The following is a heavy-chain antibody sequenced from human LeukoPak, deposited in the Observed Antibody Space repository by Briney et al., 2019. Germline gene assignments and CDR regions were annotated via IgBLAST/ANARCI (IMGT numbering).Heavy chain of an antibody. CDR1: GFTFSSYD. Sequence: GGSLRLSCAASGFTFSSYDMHWARQATGKGLEWVSAIGTAGDTYYPGSVKGRFTISRENAKNSLYLQMNSLRAGDTAVYYCARVGIAVAGTLYWYFDLWGRGTLVTVSS. D-gene: IGHD6-19*01. CDR2: IGTAGDT. J-gene: IGHJ2*01. CDR3: ARVGIAVAGTLYWYFDL. V-gene: IGHV3-13*01.